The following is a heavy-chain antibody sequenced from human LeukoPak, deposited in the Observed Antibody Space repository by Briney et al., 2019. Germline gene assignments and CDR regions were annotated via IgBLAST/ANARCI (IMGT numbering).Heavy chain of an antibody. D-gene: IGHD4-17*01. CDR2: INPNSGGT. CDR3: ARDLMTTVTLGYFVY. V-gene: IGHV1-2*02. CDR1: GYTFTGYY. J-gene: IGHJ4*02. Sequence: GASVKVSCKASGYTFTGYYTHWVRQAPGQGLEWMGWINPNSGGTNYAQKFQGRVTMTRDTSISTAYMELSRLRSDDTAVYYCARDLMTTVTLGYFVYWGQGTLVTVSS.